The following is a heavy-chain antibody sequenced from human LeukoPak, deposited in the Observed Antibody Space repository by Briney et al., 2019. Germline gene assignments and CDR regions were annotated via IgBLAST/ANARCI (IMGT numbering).Heavy chain of an antibody. V-gene: IGHV3-74*01. Sequence: GGSLRLSCAASGFTFSSYWMHWVRQAPGKGLVWVSRINSDGSSTSYADSVKGRFTISRDNAKNTLYLQMNSLRAEDTAVYYCARGPTYYYDSSGYYYGGFDYWGQGTLVTVSS. J-gene: IGHJ4*02. CDR2: INSDGSST. CDR1: GFTFSSYW. CDR3: ARGPTYYYDSSGYYYGGFDY. D-gene: IGHD3-22*01.